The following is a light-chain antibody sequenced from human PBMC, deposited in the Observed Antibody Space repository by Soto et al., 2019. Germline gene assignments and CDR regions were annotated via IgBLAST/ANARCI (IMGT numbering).Light chain of an antibody. CDR3: QQRNSYPIT. V-gene: IGKV3D-20*02. CDR2: DAS. Sequence: EIVLTQSPDTLSLSPGERATLSCRASQSIRSERLAWYQQKPGQAPRLVIFDASSRASGMPERFSGSGTGTDFTLTISSLQPDDYATYYCQQRNSYPITFGQGTRLEIK. CDR1: QSIRSER. J-gene: IGKJ5*01.